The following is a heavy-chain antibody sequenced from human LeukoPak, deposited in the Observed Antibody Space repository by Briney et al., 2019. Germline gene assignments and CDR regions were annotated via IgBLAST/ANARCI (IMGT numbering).Heavy chain of an antibody. D-gene: IGHD4-17*01. CDR2: INPNSGGT. Sequence: GASVKVSCKASGYTFTGYYMHWVRQAPGQGLEWMGWINPNSGGTNYAQKFQGRVTLTTDTSTSTAYMELRSLTSDDTALYYCARAGAAVTMFFDFWGQGTLVTVSS. CDR3: ARAGAAVTMFFDF. J-gene: IGHJ4*02. V-gene: IGHV1-2*02. CDR1: GYTFTGYY.